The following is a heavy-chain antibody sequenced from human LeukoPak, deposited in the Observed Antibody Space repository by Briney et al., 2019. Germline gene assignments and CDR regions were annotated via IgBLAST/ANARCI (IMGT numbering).Heavy chain of an antibody. CDR3: ARGAARPHFDY. D-gene: IGHD6-6*01. CDR1: GFTFSSYG. Sequence: PGGSLRLSCAASGFTFSSYGMHWVRQAPGKGLEWVSSISSSSYIYYADSVKGRFTISRDNAKNSLYLQMNSLRAEDTAVYYCARGAARPHFDYWGQGTLVTVSS. V-gene: IGHV3-21*01. J-gene: IGHJ4*02. CDR2: ISSSSYI.